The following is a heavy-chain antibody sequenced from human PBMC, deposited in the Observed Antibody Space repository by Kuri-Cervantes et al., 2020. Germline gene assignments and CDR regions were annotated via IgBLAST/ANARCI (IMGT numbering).Heavy chain of an antibody. CDR1: GYTFTSYD. V-gene: IGHV1-8*01. Sequence: ASVKVSCKASGYTFTSYDINWVRQATGQGLEWMGWMNPNSGNTGYAQKFQGRVTITADESTSTAYMELSSLRSEDTAVYYCARANLYDSSGYYLGFDYWGQGTLVTVSS. D-gene: IGHD3-22*01. J-gene: IGHJ4*02. CDR2: MNPNSGNT. CDR3: ARANLYDSSGYYLGFDY.